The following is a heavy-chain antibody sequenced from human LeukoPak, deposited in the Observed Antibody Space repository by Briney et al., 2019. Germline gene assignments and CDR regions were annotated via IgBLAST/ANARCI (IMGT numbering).Heavy chain of an antibody. CDR1: GFTFSSYE. CDR2: ISSSGSTI. J-gene: IGHJ4*02. Sequence: GGSLRLSCAASGFTFSSYETNWVRQAPGKGLEWVSYISSSGSTIYYADSVKGRFTISRDNAKNSLYLQMNSLRAEDTAVYYCARVGFGELSDWGQGTLVTVSS. D-gene: IGHD3-10*01. CDR3: ARVGFGELSD. V-gene: IGHV3-48*03.